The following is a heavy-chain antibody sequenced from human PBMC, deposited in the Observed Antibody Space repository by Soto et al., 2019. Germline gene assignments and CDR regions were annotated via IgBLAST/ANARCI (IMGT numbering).Heavy chain of an antibody. Sequence: QVQLVESGGGVVQPGRSLRLSCAASGFTFSSYAMHWVRQAPGKGLEWVAVISYDGSNKYYADSVKGRFTISRDNSKNTLYLQMNSLRAEDTAVYYCARAQWIQLWLAGFDYWGQGTLVTVSS. CDR1: GFTFSSYA. D-gene: IGHD5-18*01. V-gene: IGHV3-30-3*01. CDR2: ISYDGSNK. CDR3: ARAQWIQLWLAGFDY. J-gene: IGHJ4*02.